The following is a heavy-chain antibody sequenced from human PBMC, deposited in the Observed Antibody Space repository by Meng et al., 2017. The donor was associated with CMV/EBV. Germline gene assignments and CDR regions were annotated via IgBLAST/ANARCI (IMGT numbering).Heavy chain of an antibody. V-gene: IGHV4-34*01. CDR3: ARGKGDRVRYFDL. CDR2: INHSGST. Sequence: CGVYGGSCSGYYWSWIRQPPGKGLEWIGEINHSGSTNYNPSLKSRVTISVDTSKNQFSLKLSSVTAADTAVYYCARGKGDRVRYFDLWGRGTLVTVSS. CDR1: GGSCSGYY. D-gene: IGHD3-16*01. J-gene: IGHJ2*01.